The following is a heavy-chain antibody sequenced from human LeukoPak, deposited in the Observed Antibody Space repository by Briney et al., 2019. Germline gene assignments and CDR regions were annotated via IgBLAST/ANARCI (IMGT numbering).Heavy chain of an antibody. CDR1: GFPLYDYA. D-gene: IGHD3-3*01. CDR2: NSWNSGSI. V-gene: IGHV3-9*01. Sequence: GGSLRLSCAASGFPLYDYAMHWVRQAPGKGLEWDSGNSWNSGSIGYADSVKGRFTISRDNAKNSLYLQMNSLRAEDTALYYCAKDDFKESAEGYFDYWGQGTLVTVSS. CDR3: AKDDFKESAEGYFDY. J-gene: IGHJ4*02.